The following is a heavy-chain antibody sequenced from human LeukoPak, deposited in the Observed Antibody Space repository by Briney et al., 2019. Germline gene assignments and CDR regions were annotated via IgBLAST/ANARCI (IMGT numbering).Heavy chain of an antibody. J-gene: IGHJ4*02. Sequence: SETLSLTCTVSGGSISSSSYYWGWIRQPPGKGLEWIGSIYYSGSTYYNPSLKSRVTISVDTSKNQFSLKLSSVTAADTAVYYCARGPTDGRYNWNTFDYWGQGTLVTVSS. CDR1: GGSISSSSYY. D-gene: IGHD1/OR15-1a*01. CDR3: ARGPTDGRYNWNTFDY. V-gene: IGHV4-39*07. CDR2: IYYSGST.